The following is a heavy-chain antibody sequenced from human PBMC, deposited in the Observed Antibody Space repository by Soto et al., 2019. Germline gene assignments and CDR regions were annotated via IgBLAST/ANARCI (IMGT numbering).Heavy chain of an antibody. CDR2: IYFGGTT. D-gene: IGHD3-16*02. CDR3: GILDMITFGGVIGPNDAFDS. J-gene: IGHJ3*02. CDR1: GASISSNF. V-gene: IGHV4-4*09. Sequence: SETLSLTCIVSGASISSNFWSWVRQPPGKGLEWIGYIYFGGTTQSNPSLKGRATISLDTSKNQFSLRLTSVTAADTAVYYCGILDMITFGGVIGPNDAFDSWGQGKMVTVSS.